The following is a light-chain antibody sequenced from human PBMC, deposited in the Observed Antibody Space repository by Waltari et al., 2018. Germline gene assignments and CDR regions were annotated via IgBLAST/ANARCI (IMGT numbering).Light chain of an antibody. V-gene: IGLV2-11*01. J-gene: IGLJ3*02. CDR3: WSFAGRYTWV. CDR2: DVN. CDR1: SSDVGLFDY. Sequence: QSALTQPRSVSGSPGQSVPIPCTGSSSDVGLFDYVSWYQHQPGKAPKLIIYDVNKRPSGVPSRFSGSQSGNTASLTISGLQAEDEADYYCWSFAGRYTWVFGGGTKLSVL.